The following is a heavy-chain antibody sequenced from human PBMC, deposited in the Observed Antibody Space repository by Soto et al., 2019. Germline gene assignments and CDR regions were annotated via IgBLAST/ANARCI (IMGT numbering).Heavy chain of an antibody. D-gene: IGHD3-22*01. CDR2: ISYDGSNK. V-gene: IGHV3-30*18. J-gene: IGHJ4*02. CDR1: GFTLSSYG. Sequence: QVQLVESGGGVVQPGRSLRLTCAASGFTLSSYGMHWVRQAPGKGLEWVAVISYDGSNKYYADSVKGRFTISRDNSKNTLYLQMNSLRAEDTAVYYCAKDLNYYDSSGTYWGQGTLVTVSS. CDR3: AKDLNYYDSSGTY.